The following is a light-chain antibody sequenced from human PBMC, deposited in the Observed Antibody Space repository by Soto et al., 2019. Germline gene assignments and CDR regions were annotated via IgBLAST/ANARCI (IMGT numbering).Light chain of an antibody. J-gene: IGLJ2*01. CDR1: SSNIGSNT. CDR3: QSYDSSLSGVV. CDR2: SNN. V-gene: IGLV1-44*01. Sequence: QSVLTQPPSASGTPGQRVTISCSGSSSNIGSNTVNWYQQLPGAAPKLLMYSNNQRPSGVPDRFSGSKSGTSASLAITGLQAEDEADYYCQSYDSSLSGVVFGGGTKLTVL.